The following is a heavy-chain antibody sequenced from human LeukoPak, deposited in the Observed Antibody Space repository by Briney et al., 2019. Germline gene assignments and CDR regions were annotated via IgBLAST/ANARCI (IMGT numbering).Heavy chain of an antibody. CDR3: ARSRVAGPTYYYYYYYMDV. D-gene: IGHD6-19*01. CDR1: GGSFSGYY. CDR2: INHSGST. V-gene: IGHV4-34*01. J-gene: IGHJ6*03. Sequence: SETLSLTCAVYGGSFSGYYWSWIRQPPGKGLEWIGEINHSGSTNYNPSLKSRVTISVDTSKNQFSLKLSSVTAADTAVYYCARSRVAGPTYYYYYYYMDVWGKGTTVTISS.